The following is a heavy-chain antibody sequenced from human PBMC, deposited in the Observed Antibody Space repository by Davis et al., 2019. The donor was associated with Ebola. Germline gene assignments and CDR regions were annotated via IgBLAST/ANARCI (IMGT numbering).Heavy chain of an antibody. CDR2: IWYDGSNK. CDR3: TRGRGGSSWEVY. CDR1: GFTFSSYG. Sequence: GESLKISCAASGFTFSSYGMHWVRQAPGKGLEWVAVIWYDGSNKYYADSVKGRFTISRDNSKDTVQLQMNSLRAEDTAVYYCTRGRGGSSWEVYWGQGTLVTVSS. D-gene: IGHD6-13*01. J-gene: IGHJ4*02. V-gene: IGHV3-33*08.